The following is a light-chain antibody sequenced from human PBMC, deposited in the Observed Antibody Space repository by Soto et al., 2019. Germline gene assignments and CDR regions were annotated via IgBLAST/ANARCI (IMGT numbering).Light chain of an antibody. CDR3: SSFSTSAPLVI. J-gene: IGLJ1*01. CDR1: DSDIGAFTY. Sequence: QSALTQPASVSGSPGQSITISCSGTDSDIGAFTYVSWYQQCPGKAPKLIIFDATKRPSGVPDRFSGSRSGNTASLTISGLQGEDEADYYCSSFSTSAPLVIFGLGTKLTVL. V-gene: IGLV2-14*01. CDR2: DAT.